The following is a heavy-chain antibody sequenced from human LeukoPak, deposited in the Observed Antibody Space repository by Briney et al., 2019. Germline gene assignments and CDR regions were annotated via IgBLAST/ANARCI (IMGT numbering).Heavy chain of an antibody. D-gene: IGHD6-13*01. J-gene: IGHJ4*02. CDR3: ARESLNPAAAGSIDY. CDR2: IIPIFGTA. CDR1: GGTFSSYA. Sequence: SVKVSCKASGGTFSSYAISWVRQAPGQGLEWMGGIIPIFGTANYAQKFQGRVTITADKSTSTAYMGLSSLRSDDTAIYYCARESLNPAAAGSIDYWGQGTLVTVSS. V-gene: IGHV1-69*06.